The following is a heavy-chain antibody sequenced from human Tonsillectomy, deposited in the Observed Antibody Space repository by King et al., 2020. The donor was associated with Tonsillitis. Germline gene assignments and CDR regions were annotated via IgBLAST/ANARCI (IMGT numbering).Heavy chain of an antibody. CDR3: EKDLKGMTVAGYRGFYYYYMDV. CDR2: ISFSGEST. J-gene: IGHJ6*03. V-gene: IGHV3-23*04. CDR1: GFTFSSYA. Sequence: VQLVESGGGLVQPGGSLRLSCEASGFTFSSYAMSWVRQAPGKGQEWVSSISFSGESTFYAYSVKGRFTISRDNSKNTLYLQMTSLRAEDTAIYYCEKDLKGMTVAGYRGFYYYYMDVWGKGTAVTVSS. D-gene: IGHD6-19*01.